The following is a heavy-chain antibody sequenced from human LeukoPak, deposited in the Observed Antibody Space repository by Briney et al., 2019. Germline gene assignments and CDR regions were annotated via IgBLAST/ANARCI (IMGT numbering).Heavy chain of an antibody. V-gene: IGHV3-11*05. CDR1: GFMFTDYY. CDR2: ISPSSAYT. D-gene: IGHD6-25*01. CDR3: ARDLVAAATTGGYYFEY. Sequence: PGGSLRLSCVASGFMFTDYYMSWFRQTPGKGLEWLSYISPSSAYTNFADSVKGRFTISRDNAKNSLYLQMNSLRVEDTAVYYCARDLVAAATTGGYYFEYWGQGTLVTVSS. J-gene: IGHJ4*02.